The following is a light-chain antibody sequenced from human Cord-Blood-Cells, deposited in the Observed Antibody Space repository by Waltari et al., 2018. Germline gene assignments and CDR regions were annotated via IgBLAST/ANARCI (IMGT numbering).Light chain of an antibody. CDR1: AFPKQY. CDR2: KDS. J-gene: IGLJ3*02. CDR3: QSADSSGTWV. V-gene: IGLV3-25*02. Sequence: SYELPPPPSVSVSPGQTARITCSGDAFPKQYAYWYQQKPGQAPVLVIYKDSERPSGIPERFSGSSSGTTVTLTISGVQAEDEADYYCQSADSSGTWVFGGGTKLTVL.